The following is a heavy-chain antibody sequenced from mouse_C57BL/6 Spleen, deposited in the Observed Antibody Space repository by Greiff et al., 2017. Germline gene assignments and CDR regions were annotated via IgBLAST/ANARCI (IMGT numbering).Heavy chain of an antibody. V-gene: IGHV1-55*01. CDR3: ARNDTTVVADYAMDY. J-gene: IGHJ4*01. CDR1: GYTFTSYW. Sequence: VQLQQPGAELVKPGASVKMSCKASGYTFTSYWITWVKQRPGQGLEWIGDIYPGSGSTNYNEKFKSKATLTVDTSSSTAYMQLSSLTSEDSAVYYGARNDTTVVADYAMDYWGQGTSVTVSS. D-gene: IGHD1-1*01. CDR2: IYPGSGST.